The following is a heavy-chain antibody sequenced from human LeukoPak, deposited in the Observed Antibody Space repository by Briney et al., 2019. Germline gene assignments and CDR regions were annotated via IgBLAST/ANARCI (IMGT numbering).Heavy chain of an antibody. CDR1: GFTFSSYW. V-gene: IGHV3-7*04. J-gene: IGHJ3*02. Sequence: PGGSLRLSCAASGFTFSSYWMSWVRQAPGKGLEWVANIKQDGREKYYVDSVKGRFTISRDNAKNSLYLQVNTLRAEDTAVYYCAREVGATNAFVIWGQGTMVTVSS. CDR2: IKQDGREK. CDR3: AREVGATNAFVI. D-gene: IGHD1-26*01.